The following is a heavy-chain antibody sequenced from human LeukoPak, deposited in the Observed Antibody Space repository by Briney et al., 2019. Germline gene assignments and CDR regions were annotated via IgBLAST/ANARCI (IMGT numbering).Heavy chain of an antibody. Sequence: GGSLRLSCAASGFTFSSYSMNWVRQAPGKGLEWVSYISSSSGNIYADSVKGRFTISRDNAKTSLYLQMNSLRAEDTALYYCARDRGGIGYYMDVWGKGTAVTVSS. CDR2: ISSSSGNI. D-gene: IGHD3-16*02. CDR3: ARDRGGIGYYMDV. CDR1: GFTFSSYS. V-gene: IGHV3-48*01. J-gene: IGHJ6*03.